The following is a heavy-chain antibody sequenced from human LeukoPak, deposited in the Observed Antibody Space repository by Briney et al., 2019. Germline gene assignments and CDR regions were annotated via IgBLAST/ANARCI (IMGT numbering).Heavy chain of an antibody. CDR2: ISYDGSTK. V-gene: IGHV3-30-3*01. CDR1: GFTFSNYA. D-gene: IGHD2-15*01. Sequence: GGSLRLSCAASGFTFSNYAMHWVRQAPGKGLEWVAVISYDGSTKYYADSVKGRFTISRDNSKDTLYLQMKSLRVEDTAMYYCARSRYCSGGSCYFGSWFDPWGQGTLVTVSS. CDR3: ARSRYCSGGSCYFGSWFDP. J-gene: IGHJ5*02.